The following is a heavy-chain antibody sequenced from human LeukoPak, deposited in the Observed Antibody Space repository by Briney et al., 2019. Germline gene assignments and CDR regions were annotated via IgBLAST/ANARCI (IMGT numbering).Heavy chain of an antibody. D-gene: IGHD3-10*01. V-gene: IGHV3-30*18. CDR2: ISYDGSNK. J-gene: IGHJ4*02. CDR1: GFTFSSDG. CDR3: AKDSYYYGSGSYDV. Sequence: GRSLRLSCAASGFTFSSDGMHWVRQAPGKGLEWVAVISYDGSNKYYADSVKGRFTISRDNSKNTLYLQMNSLRAEDTAVYYCAKDSYYYGSGSYDVWGQGTLVTVSS.